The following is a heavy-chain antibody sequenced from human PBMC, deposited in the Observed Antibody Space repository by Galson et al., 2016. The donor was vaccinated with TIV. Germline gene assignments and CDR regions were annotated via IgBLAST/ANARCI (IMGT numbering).Heavy chain of an antibody. CDR2: FNPDSGAT. V-gene: IGHV1-2*02. J-gene: IGHJ4*02. Sequence: SVKVSCKASGYIFINYYIHWVRQAPGQGLEELGWFNPDSGATQYAQKFQGRVTMTRDTSISTAYMALRRLISDDTAVYYCARVNWARAFDYWGQGTQVTVSS. D-gene: IGHD7-27*01. CDR3: ARVNWARAFDY. CDR1: GYIFINYY.